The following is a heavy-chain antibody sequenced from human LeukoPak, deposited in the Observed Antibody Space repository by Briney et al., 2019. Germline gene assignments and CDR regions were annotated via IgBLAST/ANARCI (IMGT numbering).Heavy chain of an antibody. J-gene: IGHJ4*02. CDR1: GGSLSSSSYY. V-gene: IGHV4-39*01. CDR3: ARQRGYCSGGSCYFGY. D-gene: IGHD2-15*01. CDR2: IYYSGST. Sequence: PSETLSLTCTVSGGSLSSSSYYWDWIRQPPGKGLEWVGGIYYSGSTYYNPSLKSRVTISVDTSKNQFSLKLSSVTAADTAVYYCARQRGYCSGGSCYFGYWGQGTLVTVSS.